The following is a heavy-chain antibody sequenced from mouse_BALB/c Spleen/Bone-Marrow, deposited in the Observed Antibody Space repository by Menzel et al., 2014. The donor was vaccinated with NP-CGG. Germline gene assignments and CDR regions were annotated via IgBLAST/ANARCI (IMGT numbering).Heavy chain of an antibody. CDR3: ESRGEYFDV. V-gene: IGHV1-31*01. CDR2: IYPYNGVS. CDR1: GYSFTGYY. J-gene: IGHJ1*01. Sequence: VQLQQPGPELVKPGASVKISCKASGYSFTGYYMHWVKQSHGNSLDWIGYIYPYNGVSSYNQKFKGKATLTVDKSSSTAYMELRSLTSDDSAVYYCESRGEYFDVWGAGTTVTVSS.